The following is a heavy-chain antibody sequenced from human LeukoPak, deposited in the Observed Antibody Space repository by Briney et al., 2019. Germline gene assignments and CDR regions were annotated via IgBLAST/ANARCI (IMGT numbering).Heavy chain of an antibody. Sequence: PGGSLRLSCAASGFTFSNYGMHWVRQAPGKGLEWVAFIRSDESDKYYIDSVKGRCTISRDNSKNTVHLQLNSLRAEDTAAYYCAKDADEGRHGSGSFDYWDQGSLVIVSS. CDR1: GFTFSNYG. V-gene: IGHV3-30*02. J-gene: IGHJ4*02. CDR2: IRSDESDK. D-gene: IGHD3-22*01. CDR3: AKDADEGRHGSGSFDY.